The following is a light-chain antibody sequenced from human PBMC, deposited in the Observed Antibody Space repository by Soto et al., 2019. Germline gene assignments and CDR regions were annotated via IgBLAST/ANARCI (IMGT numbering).Light chain of an antibody. CDR1: QSVSRN. J-gene: IGKJ5*01. CDR3: QQYGGSPVT. V-gene: IGKV3-20*01. Sequence: IVMTQSPVTLSVSAGERATLSWRASQSVSRNLAWYQQKPGQAPMLLIYGASTRATGVPDRFSGSGSGTDFTPTISRLETEDFAVYDRQQYGGSPVTFRQGTRLEIK. CDR2: GAS.